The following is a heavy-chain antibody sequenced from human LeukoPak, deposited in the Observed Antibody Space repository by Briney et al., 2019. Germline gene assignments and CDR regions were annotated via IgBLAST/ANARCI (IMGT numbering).Heavy chain of an antibody. J-gene: IGHJ5*02. CDR2: ISWDSGNT. V-gene: IGHV3-43D*03. CDR3: AKAVRSGYSYGPWFDP. CDR1: GFTFNDYA. D-gene: IGHD5-18*01. Sequence: QSGGSLRLSCAASGFTFNDYAMHWVRQAPGKGLEWVSLISWDSGNTYYADSVKGRFTISRDNSKNSLYLQMNSLRTEDTALYYCAKAVRSGYSYGPWFDPWGQGTLVTVSS.